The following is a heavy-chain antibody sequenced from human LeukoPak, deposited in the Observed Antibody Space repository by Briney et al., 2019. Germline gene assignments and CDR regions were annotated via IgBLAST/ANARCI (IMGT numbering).Heavy chain of an antibody. D-gene: IGHD3-3*01. CDR3: ARELRFLEWLLLYYYMDV. J-gene: IGHJ6*03. V-gene: IGHV3-7*01. CDR1: GFTFSSYW. CDR2: IKQDGSEK. Sequence: GGSLRLSCAASGFTFSSYWMSWVRQAPGKGLEWVANIKQDGSEKYYVDSVKGRFTISRDNAKNSLYLQMNSLRAEDTAVYCCARELRFLEWLLLYYYMDVWGKGTTVTVSS.